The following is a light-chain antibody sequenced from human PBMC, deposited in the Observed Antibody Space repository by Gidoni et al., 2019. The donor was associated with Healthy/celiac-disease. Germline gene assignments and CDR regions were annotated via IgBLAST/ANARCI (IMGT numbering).Light chain of an antibody. CDR3: QQYYSYRRT. V-gene: IGKV1-8*01. CDR1: QGISSY. J-gene: IGKJ1*01. CDR2: AAS. Sequence: AIRMPQSPSSLSASTGDRVTITCRASQGISSYLAWYQQKPGKAPKLLIYAASTLQSGVPSRFSGSGSGTDFTLTISCLQSEDFATYYCQQYYSYRRTFGQGTKVESK.